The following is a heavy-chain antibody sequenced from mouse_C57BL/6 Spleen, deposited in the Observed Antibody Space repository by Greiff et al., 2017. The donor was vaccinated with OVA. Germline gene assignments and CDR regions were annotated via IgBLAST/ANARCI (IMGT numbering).Heavy chain of an antibody. CDR2: IYPGSGST. CDR1: GYTFTSYW. J-gene: IGHJ4*01. V-gene: IGHV1-55*01. Sequence: QVQLQQPGAELVKPGASVKMSCKASGYTFTSYWITWVKQRPGQGLEWIGDIYPGSGSTNYNEKFKSKATLTVDTSSSTAYMQLSSLTSEDSAVYDCARGGHYYGSSYAMDYWGQGTSVTVSS. CDR3: ARGGHYYGSSYAMDY. D-gene: IGHD1-1*01.